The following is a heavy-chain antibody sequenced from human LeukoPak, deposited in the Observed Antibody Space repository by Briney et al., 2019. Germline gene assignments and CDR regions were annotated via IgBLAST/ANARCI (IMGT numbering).Heavy chain of an antibody. CDR2: ISGSGANR. V-gene: IGHV3-48*04. Sequence: GGSLRLSCAASGFTFSSYSMNWVRQAPGKGLEWVSFISGSGANRFYADSMKGRFTISKDNTKNSLYLRMNSLRAEDTAIYYCATLHFYAMGVWGQGTTVTVSS. CDR1: GFTFSSYS. J-gene: IGHJ6*02. CDR3: ATLHFYAMGV.